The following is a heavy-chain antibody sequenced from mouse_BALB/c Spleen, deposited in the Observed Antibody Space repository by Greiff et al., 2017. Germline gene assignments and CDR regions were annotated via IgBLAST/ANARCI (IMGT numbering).Heavy chain of an antibody. CDR3: ARQAGYYYAMDY. J-gene: IGHJ4*01. V-gene: IGHV5-12-2*01. Sequence: EVKLVESGGGLVQPGGSLKLSCAASGFTFSSYTMSWVRQTPEKRLEWVAYISNGGGSTYYPDTVKGRFTISRDNAKNTLYLQMSSLTSEDTAMYYCARQAGYYYAMDYWGQGTSVTVSS. CDR2: ISNGGGST. D-gene: IGHD3-3*01. CDR1: GFTFSSYT.